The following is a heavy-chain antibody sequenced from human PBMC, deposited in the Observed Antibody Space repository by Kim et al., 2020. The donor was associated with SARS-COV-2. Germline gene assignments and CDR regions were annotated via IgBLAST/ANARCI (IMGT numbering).Heavy chain of an antibody. CDR2: ISAYNGNT. CDR1: GYTFTSYG. J-gene: IGHJ3*02. D-gene: IGHD3-22*01. V-gene: IGHV1-18*04. Sequence: ASVKVSCKASGYTFTSYGISWVRQAPGQGLEWMGWISAYNGNTNYARKLQGRVTMTTDTSTSTAYMELRSLRSDDTAVYYCARAPITMIAGGAFDIWGQGTMVTVSS. CDR3: ARAPITMIAGGAFDI.